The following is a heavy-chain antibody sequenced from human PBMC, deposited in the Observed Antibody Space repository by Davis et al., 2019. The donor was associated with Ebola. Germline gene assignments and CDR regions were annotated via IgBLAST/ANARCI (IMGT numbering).Heavy chain of an antibody. CDR1: GFTFSSYA. CDR2: ISGSGGST. Sequence: GESLKISCAASGFTFSSYAMSWVRQAPGKGLEWVSAISGSGGSTYYADSVKGRFTISRDNSKNTLYLQMNSLRAEDTAVYYCANERYYYGSGSYYTVFDYWDQGTLVTVSS. V-gene: IGHV3-23*01. CDR3: ANERYYYGSGSYYTVFDY. J-gene: IGHJ4*02. D-gene: IGHD3-10*01.